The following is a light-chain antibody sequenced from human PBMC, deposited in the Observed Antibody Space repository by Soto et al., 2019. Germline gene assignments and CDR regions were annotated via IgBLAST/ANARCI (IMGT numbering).Light chain of an antibody. J-gene: IGKJ1*01. CDR3: QQYSSSPLWT. CDR1: QSVSSSY. V-gene: IGKV3-20*01. CDR2: GAS. Sequence: EIVLTQSPGTLSLSPGERATLSCRASQSVSSSYLAWYQQKPGQAPRLLIYGASNRATGIPDRFSGSGSGTDFTLTISRLETDDFAVYYCQQYSSSPLWTFGQGTKVEIK.